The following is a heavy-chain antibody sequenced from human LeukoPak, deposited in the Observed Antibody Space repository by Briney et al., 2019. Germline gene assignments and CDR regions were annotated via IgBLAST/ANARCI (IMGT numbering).Heavy chain of an antibody. CDR1: GFTFSSHG. J-gene: IGHJ4*02. V-gene: IGHV3-30*18. Sequence: GGSLRLSCAASGFTFSSHGMHWVRQAPGKGLEWVAVISYDGSNKYYADSVKGRFTISRDNSKNTLFLQMNSLRADDTAVYYCAKDITGYSSGWYDYWGQGTLVTVSS. CDR3: AKDITGYSSGWYDY. CDR2: ISYDGSNK. D-gene: IGHD6-19*01.